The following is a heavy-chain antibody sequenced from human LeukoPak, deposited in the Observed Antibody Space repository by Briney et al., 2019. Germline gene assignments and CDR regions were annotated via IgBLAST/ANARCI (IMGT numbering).Heavy chain of an antibody. CDR2: ISYDGSNK. J-gene: IGHJ4*02. CDR1: GFTFSSYG. D-gene: IGHD2-15*01. CDR3: AKDNCSGGSCYFDY. Sequence: GRSLRLSCAASGFTFSSYGMHWARQAPGKGLEWVAVISYDGSNKYYADSVKGRFTISRDNSKNTLYLQMNSLRAEDTAVYYCAKDNCSGGSCYFDYWGQGTLVTVSS. V-gene: IGHV3-30*18.